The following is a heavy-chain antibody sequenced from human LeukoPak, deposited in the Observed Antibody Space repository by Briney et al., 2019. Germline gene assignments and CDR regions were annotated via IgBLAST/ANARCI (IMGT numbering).Heavy chain of an antibody. CDR3: AKNGDWGRYYFDY. CDR2: IAGGGGST. Sequence: PGGSLRLSCAASGFTFSSYWMSWVRQAPWKGLEWVSSIAGGGGSTYYADSVKGRFTISRDNSKNTLYLQMNSLRAEDTAVYYCAKNGDWGRYYFDYWGQGTLVTVSS. V-gene: IGHV3-23*01. D-gene: IGHD7-27*01. J-gene: IGHJ4*02. CDR1: GFTFSSYW.